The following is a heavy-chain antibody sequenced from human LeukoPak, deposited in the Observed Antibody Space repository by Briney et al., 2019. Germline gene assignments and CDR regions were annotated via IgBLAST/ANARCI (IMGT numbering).Heavy chain of an antibody. CDR1: GYTFTSYY. V-gene: IGHV1-46*01. CDR3: AIVWGSYRHFDY. Sequence: GASVKVSCKASGYTFTSYYMHWVRQAPGQGLEWMGIINPSGGSTSYAQKFQGRVTMTRDTSTSTVYMELSSLRSEDTAVYYCAIVWGSYRHFDYWGQGTLVTVSS. D-gene: IGHD3-16*02. CDR2: INPSGGST. J-gene: IGHJ4*02.